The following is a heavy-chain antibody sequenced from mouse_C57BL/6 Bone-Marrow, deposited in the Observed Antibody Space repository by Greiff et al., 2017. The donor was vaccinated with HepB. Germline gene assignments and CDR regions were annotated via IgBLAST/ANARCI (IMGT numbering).Heavy chain of an antibody. J-gene: IGHJ4*01. CDR2: ISDGGSYT. CDR3: ARGPIYYYGSSLMDY. V-gene: IGHV5-4*01. CDR1: GFTFSSYA. D-gene: IGHD1-1*01. Sequence: EVQLVESGGGLVKPGGSLKLSCAASGFTFSSYAMSWVRQTPEKRLEWVATISDGGSYTYYPDNVKGRFTISRDNAKNNLYLQMSHLKSEDTAMYYCARGPIYYYGSSLMDYWGQGTSVTVSS.